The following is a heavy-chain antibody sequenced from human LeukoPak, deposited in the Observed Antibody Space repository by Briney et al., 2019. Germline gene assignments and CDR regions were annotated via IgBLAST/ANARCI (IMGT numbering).Heavy chain of an antibody. Sequence: PGGSLRLSCAASGFTFSSYGMNWVRQAPGKGLEWVSHIRTSRNKIDYADSVKGRFTMSRDNAKNLLYLQMNSLRDEDTAMYYCARVSAPGTSGWYFGYWGQGTLVTVSS. J-gene: IGHJ4*02. CDR1: GFTFSSYG. V-gene: IGHV3-48*02. D-gene: IGHD6-19*01. CDR3: ARVSAPGTSGWYFGY. CDR2: IRTSRNKI.